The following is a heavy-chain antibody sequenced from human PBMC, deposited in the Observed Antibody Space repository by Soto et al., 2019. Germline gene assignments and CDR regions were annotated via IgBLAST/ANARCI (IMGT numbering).Heavy chain of an antibody. CDR3: ARGHLLRFLEWLNGVDYFDY. D-gene: IGHD3-3*01. CDR2: INAGNGNT. J-gene: IGHJ4*02. V-gene: IGHV1-3*01. Sequence: ASVKVCCKDSVYTFTSYAMHWVRQAHGQRLEWMGWINAGNGNTKYSQKFQGRVTITRDTSASTAYMELSSLRSEDTAVYCCARGHLLRFLEWLNGVDYFDYWGQGTLVTVS. CDR1: VYTFTSYA.